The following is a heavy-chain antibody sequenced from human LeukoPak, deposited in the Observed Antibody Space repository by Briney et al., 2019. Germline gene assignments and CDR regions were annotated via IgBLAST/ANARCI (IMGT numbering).Heavy chain of an antibody. CDR1: GYTFTSYY. CDR2: INPSGGST. D-gene: IGHD2-2*01. V-gene: IGHV1-46*01. CDR3: ARGGVVPAAP. J-gene: IGHJ5*02. Sequence: ASMKVSCKASGYTFTSYYMHWVRQAPGQGLEWMGIINPSGGSTSYGQKFQGRVTMTRDTSASTVYMELSSLRSEDTAVYYCARGGVVPAAPWGQGTLVTVSS.